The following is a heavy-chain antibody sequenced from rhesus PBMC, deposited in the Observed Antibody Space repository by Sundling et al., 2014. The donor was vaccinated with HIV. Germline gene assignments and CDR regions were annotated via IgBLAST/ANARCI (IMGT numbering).Heavy chain of an antibody. CDR2: IYGSGVST. J-gene: IGHJ4*01. D-gene: IGHD1-44*02. Sequence: QVQLQESGPAVVKPSETLSLTCAVSGGSITSSNWWHWIRQSPGKGLEWIGGIYGSGVSTEYNPSLKSRVTISKNTSKSQVSLKLTSITAADTGVYYCAREEWQLYVDYWGQGVLVTVSS. CDR3: AREEWQLYVDY. CDR1: GGSITSSNW. V-gene: IGHV4-93*01.